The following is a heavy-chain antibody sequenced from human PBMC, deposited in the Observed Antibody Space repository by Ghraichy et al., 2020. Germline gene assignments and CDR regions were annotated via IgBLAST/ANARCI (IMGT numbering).Heavy chain of an antibody. D-gene: IGHD4-11*01. J-gene: IGHJ6*02. CDR3: ARAATTGSYYYGMDV. CDR2: IYSGGST. CDR1: GFTVSSNY. V-gene: IGHV3-53*01. Sequence: GGSLRLSCAASGFTVSSNYMSWVRQAPGKGLEWVSVIYSGGSTYYADSVKGRFTISRDNSENTLYLQMNSLRAEDTAVYYCARAATTGSYYYGMDVGGQGTTVTVSS.